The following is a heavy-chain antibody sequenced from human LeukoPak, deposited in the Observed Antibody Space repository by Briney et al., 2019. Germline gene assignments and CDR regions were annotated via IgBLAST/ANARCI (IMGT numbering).Heavy chain of an antibody. CDR1: GFTFTSSA. J-gene: IGHJ4*02. CDR2: IVVGSGNT. Sequence: GASVKVSCMASGFTFTSSAMQWVRQARGQRHEWIGWIVVGSGNTNYAQKFQERVTITRDMSTSTAYMELSSLRSEDTAVYYCARGGTRYYFDYWGQGTLVTVSS. D-gene: IGHD3-16*01. V-gene: IGHV1-58*02. CDR3: ARGGTRYYFDY.